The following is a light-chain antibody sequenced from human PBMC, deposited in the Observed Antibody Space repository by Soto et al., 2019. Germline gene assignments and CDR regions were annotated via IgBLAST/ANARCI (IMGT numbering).Light chain of an antibody. CDR1: QSVSSY. Sequence: EIVMTQSPATLSVSPGERATLFCRASQSVSSYVAWYQQKPGQAPRLLIYGPSTRATGIPGRFSGSGSGTEFTLTVSSLQSEDFDVYYCQQYYNWPLTFGGGTKVDIK. CDR2: GPS. V-gene: IGKV3-15*01. CDR3: QQYYNWPLT. J-gene: IGKJ4*01.